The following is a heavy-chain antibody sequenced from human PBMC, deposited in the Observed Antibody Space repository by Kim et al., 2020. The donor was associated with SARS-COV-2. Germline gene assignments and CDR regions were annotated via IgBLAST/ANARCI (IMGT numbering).Heavy chain of an antibody. V-gene: IGHV4-34*01. J-gene: IGHJ4*02. Sequence: SETLSLTCAVYGGSFSGYYWSWIRQPPGKGLEWIGEINNSGSTNYNPSLKSRVTISVDTSKNQFSLKLSSVTAADTAVYYCARTPGIAVAGTRPRHFGYCGQGTLVTVSS. CDR1: GGSFSGYY. D-gene: IGHD6-19*01. CDR2: INNSGST. CDR3: ARTPGIAVAGTRPRHFGY.